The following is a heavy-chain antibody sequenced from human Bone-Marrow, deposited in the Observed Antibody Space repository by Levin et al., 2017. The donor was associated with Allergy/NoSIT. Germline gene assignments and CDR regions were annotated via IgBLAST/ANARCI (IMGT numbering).Heavy chain of an antibody. Sequence: ASVKVSCAASGYTFRNYGMDWVRQAPGKGLEWVSYITADSRTIYYGDSVKGRFTIFRDNVKNLLYLQMNSLRVEDSALYYCARDGGRAYEMDVWGQGTTVTVSS. J-gene: IGHJ6*02. D-gene: IGHD3-16*01. V-gene: IGHV3-48*04. CDR2: ITADSRTI. CDR3: ARDGGRAYEMDV. CDR1: GYTFRNYG.